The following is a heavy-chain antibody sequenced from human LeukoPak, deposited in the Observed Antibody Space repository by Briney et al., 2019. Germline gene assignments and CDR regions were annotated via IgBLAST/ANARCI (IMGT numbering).Heavy chain of an antibody. CDR2: IYYSGST. J-gene: IGHJ4*02. CDR1: GGSISSSSYY. V-gene: IGHV4-39*01. D-gene: IGHD2-15*01. CDR3: ARHDCSGGSCYLRGYYFDY. Sequence: SETLPLTCTVSGGSISSSSYYWGWIRQPPGEGLEWIGSIYYSGSTYYNPSLKSRVTISVDTSKNQFSLKLSSVTAADTAVYYCARHDCSGGSCYLRGYYFDYWGQGTLVTVSS.